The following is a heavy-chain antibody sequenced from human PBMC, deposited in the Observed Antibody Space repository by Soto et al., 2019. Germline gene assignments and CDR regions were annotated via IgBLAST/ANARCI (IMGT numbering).Heavy chain of an antibody. CDR2: VSPPFRTS. V-gene: IGHV1-69*01. D-gene: IGHD3-10*01. CDR3: AKVLYYGPGSYSPYGMDV. Sequence: QVQLVQSGAEVKKPGYSVKVSCKTSGVSFNNNGIGWVRQAPGHGLEWMGGVSPPFRTSNYARKFQGRISITADASTGTVNMELSSLTSEDTAQYYCAKVLYYGPGSYSPYGMDVWGQGTTVTVSS. CDR1: GVSFNNNG. J-gene: IGHJ6*02.